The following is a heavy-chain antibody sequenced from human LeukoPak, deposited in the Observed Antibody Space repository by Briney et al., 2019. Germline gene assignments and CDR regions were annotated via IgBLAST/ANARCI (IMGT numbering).Heavy chain of an antibody. V-gene: IGHV3-7*01. J-gene: IGHJ4*02. CDR1: GFTFRSYW. D-gene: IGHD5-12*01. Sequence: GGSLRLSCAASGFTFRSYWMSWVRQAPGKGLEWVANINQGGSVQYYMDSVKGRFTISRDDAKNSLYVQMNSLRDEDTAVYYCARVEYSGWNLEYWGQGTLVSVSS. CDR3: ARVEYSGWNLEY. CDR2: INQGGSVQ.